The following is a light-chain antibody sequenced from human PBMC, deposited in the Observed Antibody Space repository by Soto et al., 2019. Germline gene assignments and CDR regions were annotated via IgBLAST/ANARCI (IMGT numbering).Light chain of an antibody. J-gene: IGKJ5*01. V-gene: IGKV3-20*01. CDR2: GAS. CDR3: QQYGTSEII. Sequence: EIVLTQSPGTLSLSPGERATLSCRASQSVSSNYLVWYQQKPGQAPRLLIYGASSRATGIPDRFSGSGSGTDFTLTITRLEPEDFAVFYCQQYGTSEIIFGQGTRLEI. CDR1: QSVSSNY.